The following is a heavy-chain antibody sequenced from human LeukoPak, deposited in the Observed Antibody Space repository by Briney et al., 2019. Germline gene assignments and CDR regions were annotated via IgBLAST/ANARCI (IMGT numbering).Heavy chain of an antibody. D-gene: IGHD2-21*02. Sequence: SETLSLTCTVSGGSISSGGYYWSWIRQHPGKGLEWIGYIYYSGSTYYNPSLKSRVTISVDTSKNQFSLKLSSMTAADTAVYYCARAPWGDSEKFDYWGQGTLVTVSS. CDR2: IYYSGST. V-gene: IGHV4-31*03. CDR1: GGSISSGGYY. CDR3: ARAPWGDSEKFDY. J-gene: IGHJ4*02.